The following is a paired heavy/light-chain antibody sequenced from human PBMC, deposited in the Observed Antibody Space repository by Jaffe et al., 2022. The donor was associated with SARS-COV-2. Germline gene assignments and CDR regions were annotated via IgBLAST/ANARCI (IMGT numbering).Light chain of an antibody. CDR2: DAS. CDR1: QSVSNH. Sequence: EIVLTQSPATLSLSPGERATLSCRASQSVSNHLAWYQQKPGQAPRLLIYDASNRATGIAARFSGSGSGTDFTLTISSLEPEDFAIYFCQQGSSRPLTFGGGTNVEIK. CDR3: QQGSSRPLT. V-gene: IGKV3-11*01. J-gene: IGKJ4*01.
Heavy chain of an antibody. CDR2: IGHDGTYQ. J-gene: IGHJ4*02. V-gene: IGHV3-33*01. CDR1: GFRFNGYG. D-gene: IGHD3-10*01. CDR3: ARDLGKGKFFDY. Sequence: QVQLVESGGGVVQPGRSLRVSCAASGFRFNGYGMHWVRQAPGKGLEWVAVIGHDGTYQNYVDTVKGRFTISRDNFKNTLYLEMNSLSAEDTAVYYCARDLGKGKFFDYWGQGVLVTVSS.